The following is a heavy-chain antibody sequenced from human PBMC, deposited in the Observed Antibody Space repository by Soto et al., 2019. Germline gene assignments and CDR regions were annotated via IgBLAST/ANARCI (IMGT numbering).Heavy chain of an antibody. Sequence: ASVKVSWKGAGYTFTNFYIHWVRQAPGQGLEWMGIVNPNGGSTNYAQNFKGRITISRDTSKNQFSLKLSSVTAADTAVYYCARGERFLETDNWFDPWGQGTLVTVSS. CDR3: ARGERFLETDNWFDP. CDR1: GYTFTNFY. CDR2: VNPNGGST. D-gene: IGHD3-3*01. J-gene: IGHJ5*02. V-gene: IGHV1-46*01.